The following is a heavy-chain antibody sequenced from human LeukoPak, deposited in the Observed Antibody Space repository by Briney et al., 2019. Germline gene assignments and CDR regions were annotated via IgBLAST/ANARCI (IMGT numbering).Heavy chain of an antibody. CDR2: IYPGDSDT. Sequence: ETLSLTCTVSGGSISSYYWSWIRQPAGKGLEWIGIIYPGDSDTRYSPSFQGQVTISADKSISTAYLQWSSLKASDTAMYYYARLRAIAAARNAFDIWGQGTMVTVSS. D-gene: IGHD6-13*01. CDR1: GGSISSYY. V-gene: IGHV5-51*01. CDR3: ARLRAIAAARNAFDI. J-gene: IGHJ3*02.